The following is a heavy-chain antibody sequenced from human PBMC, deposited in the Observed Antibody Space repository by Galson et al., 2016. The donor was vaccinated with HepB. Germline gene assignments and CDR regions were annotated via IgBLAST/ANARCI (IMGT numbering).Heavy chain of an antibody. D-gene: IGHD2-2*01. J-gene: IGHJ4*02. CDR1: GYTFINYG. V-gene: IGHV1-18*01. CDR3: ASQPCSSTSCHDQSFDF. Sequence: SVKVSCKASGYTFINYGISWVRQAPGQGLEWMGWISTYNGNTKYAQKLQDRLTMTTDTPTSTAYMELRSLGYDDTAVYYCASQPCSSTSCHDQSFDFWGQGTLVTVSS. CDR2: ISTYNGNT.